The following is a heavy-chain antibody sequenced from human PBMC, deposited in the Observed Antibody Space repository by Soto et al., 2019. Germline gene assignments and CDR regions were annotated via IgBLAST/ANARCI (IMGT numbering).Heavy chain of an antibody. CDR2: ISWNSETI. Sequence: GGSLRLSCAASGFTVDDYAMHWVRQTPGKGLEWVSGISWNSETIDYADSVKGRFTISRDNAKSSLFLQMNSLRPDDTALYYCAKDMKWGGMTTIHYFDSWGQGTLVTVSS. CDR3: AKDMKWGGMTTIHYFDS. V-gene: IGHV3-9*01. CDR1: GFTVDDYA. J-gene: IGHJ4*02. D-gene: IGHD4-17*01.